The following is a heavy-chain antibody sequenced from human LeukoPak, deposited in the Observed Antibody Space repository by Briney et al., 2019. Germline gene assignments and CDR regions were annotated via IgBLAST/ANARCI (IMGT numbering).Heavy chain of an antibody. D-gene: IGHD4-17*01. CDR3: ARGPYGDYLGAFDI. Sequence: SETLSLTCTVSGGSISSSNYYWGWIRQPPGKGLEWIGTIFYSGSTYYNPSLKSRVTISVDTSKNQFSLKLSSVTAADTAVYYCARGPYGDYLGAFDIWGRGTMVTVSS. J-gene: IGHJ3*02. V-gene: IGHV4-39*07. CDR1: GGSISSSNYY. CDR2: IFYSGST.